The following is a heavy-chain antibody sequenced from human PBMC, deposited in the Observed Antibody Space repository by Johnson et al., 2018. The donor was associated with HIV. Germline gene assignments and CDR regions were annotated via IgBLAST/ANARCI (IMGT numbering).Heavy chain of an antibody. D-gene: IGHD3-16*01. CDR3: ARGSRYTHDNDDVYLLHAFDI. V-gene: IGHV3-30*02. Sequence: VQLVESGGGLVQPGGSLRLSCAASGFTVSSNYMSWVRQAPGKGLEWVAFIRYDGSNNYYDGNNKYYADSVKGRFTISRDNSKNTLYLQVNSLRAEDTAVYYCARGSRYTHDNDDVYLLHAFDIWGQGTMVTVSS. J-gene: IGHJ3*02. CDR1: GFTVSSNY. CDR2: IRYDGSNNYYDGNNK.